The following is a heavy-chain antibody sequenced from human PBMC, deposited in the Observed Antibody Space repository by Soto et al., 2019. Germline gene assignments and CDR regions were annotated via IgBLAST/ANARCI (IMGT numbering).Heavy chain of an antibody. CDR1: GGSISSYY. CDR3: ARGHKSSSSSWFDP. CDR2: IYYSGST. D-gene: IGHD6-6*01. V-gene: IGHV4-59*01. J-gene: IGHJ5*02. Sequence: SETLSLTCTVSGGSISSYYWSWIRQPPGKGLEWIGYIYYSGSTNYNPSLKSRVTISGDTSKNQFSLKLSSVTAADTAVYYCARGHKSSSSSWFDPWGQGTLVTVSS.